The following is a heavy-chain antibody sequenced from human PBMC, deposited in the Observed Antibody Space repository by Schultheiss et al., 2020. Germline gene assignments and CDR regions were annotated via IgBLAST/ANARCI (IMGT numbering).Heavy chain of an antibody. Sequence: ESLKISCAASGFTFSSYEMEWVRQAPGKGLEWIGEINHSGSTKYNPSLKSRVTVSVDTSKNQFSLKLSSVTAADTAVYYCARWAIFYGMDVWGQGTTVTVSS. CDR2: INHSGST. CDR1: GFTFSSYE. CDR3: ARWAIFYGMDV. J-gene: IGHJ6*02. D-gene: IGHD3-9*01. V-gene: IGHV4-34*01.